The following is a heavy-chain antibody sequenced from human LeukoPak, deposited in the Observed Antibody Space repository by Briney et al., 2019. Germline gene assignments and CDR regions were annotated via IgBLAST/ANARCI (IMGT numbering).Heavy chain of an antibody. CDR2: INTYTGNP. J-gene: IGHJ6*02. CDR3: ARETYSSSGSTYYYGMDV. D-gene: IGHD6-19*01. Sequence: ASVKVSCKASGYTFTSNGINWVRQAPGQGLEWMGWINTYTGNPTYAQGFTGRFVLSLDTSVSTAYLQISSLQAEDTAAYYCARETYSSSGSTYYYGMDVWGQGTTVTVSS. V-gene: IGHV7-4-1*02. CDR1: GYTFTSNG.